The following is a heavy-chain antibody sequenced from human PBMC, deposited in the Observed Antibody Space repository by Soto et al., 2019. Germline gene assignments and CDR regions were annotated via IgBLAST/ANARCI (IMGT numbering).Heavy chain of an antibody. Sequence: GGSLRLSCAASGFTFSSYGMHWVRQAPGKGLEWVAVISYDGSNKYYADSVKGRFTISRDNSKNTLYLQMNSLRAEDTAVYYCAKDVAPLLYYYYYMDVWGKGTTVTVSS. CDR3: AKDVAPLLYYYYYMDV. J-gene: IGHJ6*03. V-gene: IGHV3-30*18. CDR1: GFTFSSYG. D-gene: IGHD2-21*01. CDR2: ISYDGSNK.